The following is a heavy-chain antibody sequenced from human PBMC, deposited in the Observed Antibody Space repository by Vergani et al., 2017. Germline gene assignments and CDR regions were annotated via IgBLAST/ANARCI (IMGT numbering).Heavy chain of an antibody. J-gene: IGHJ5*02. V-gene: IGHV5-51*01. CDR1: GYSFTSYW. CDR2: IYPGDSDT. CDR3: AKTHDFSSLYSSYNWFDP. D-gene: IGHD3-3*01. Sequence: EVQLVQSGAEVKKPGESLKISCKGSGYSFTSYWIGWVRQMPGKGLEWMGIIYPGDSDTRYSPSFQGQVTMSVDKSLSTAYLQWSSLKDSDTATYYCAKTHDFSSLYSSYNWFDPWGQGTQVTVSS.